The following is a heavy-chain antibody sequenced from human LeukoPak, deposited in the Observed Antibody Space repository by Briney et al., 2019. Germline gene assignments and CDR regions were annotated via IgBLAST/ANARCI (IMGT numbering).Heavy chain of an antibody. V-gene: IGHV1-69*13. CDR3: ASLDSKWLNY. D-gene: IGHD6-19*01. CDR2: IIPIFGTA. Sequence: ASVKVSCKASGGTFSSYAFSWVRQAPGQGLEWMGGIIPIFGTANYAQKFQGRVTITADESTSTAYMELSSLRSEDTAVYYCASLDSKWLNYWGQGTLVTVSS. CDR1: GGTFSSYA. J-gene: IGHJ4*02.